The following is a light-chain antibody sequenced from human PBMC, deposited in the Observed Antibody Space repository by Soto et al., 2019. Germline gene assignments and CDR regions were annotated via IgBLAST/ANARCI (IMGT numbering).Light chain of an antibody. CDR3: QRYDTSPRT. CDR2: GAS. J-gene: IGKJ1*01. CDR1: QSVSSNY. Sequence: EIVLTQSPGTVSLSPGERATLSCRASQSVSSNYLAWYQPKRGQAPRLLIYGASSRATGIPTRFSGSGSGTDFPLTISRLEPEDFAVYYCQRYDTSPRTFGQGTKVEI. V-gene: IGKV3-20*01.